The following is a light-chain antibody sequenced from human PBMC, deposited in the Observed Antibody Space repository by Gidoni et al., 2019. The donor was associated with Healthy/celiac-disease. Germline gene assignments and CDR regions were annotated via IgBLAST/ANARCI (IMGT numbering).Light chain of an antibody. CDR2: WAS. Sequence: DVVMTQSPNSLAVSLCERATINCKSRQSVSYSSNNKNYLAWYQQKPGQPPKLLMYWASTRASGVPDRFSGSGSGTDFTLTISRLQAEDVAVYYCQQYYSTPLTFGGGTKVEIK. J-gene: IGKJ4*01. CDR3: QQYYSTPLT. CDR1: QSVSYSSNNKNY. V-gene: IGKV4-1*01.